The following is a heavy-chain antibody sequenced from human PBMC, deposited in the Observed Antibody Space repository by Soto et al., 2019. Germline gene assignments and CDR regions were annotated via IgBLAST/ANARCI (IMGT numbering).Heavy chain of an antibody. V-gene: IGHV3-23*01. Sequence: EVQLLESGGGLVKPGGSLRLPCAASGLPFTSNALTWAGQPPGRGLEWVSAFSGSGGSTYYADSVKGRFTISRDNSKNTLYLQMNSLRAEDTAVYYCAKEGGSSDYDYIWGSYRYTGFDYWGQGTLVTVSS. CDR3: AKEGGSSDYDYIWGSYRYTGFDY. CDR1: GLPFTSNA. CDR2: FSGSGGST. J-gene: IGHJ4*02. D-gene: IGHD3-16*02.